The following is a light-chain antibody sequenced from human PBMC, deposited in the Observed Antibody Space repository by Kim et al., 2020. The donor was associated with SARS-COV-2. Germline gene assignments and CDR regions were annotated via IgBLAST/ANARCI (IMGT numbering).Light chain of an antibody. J-gene: IGKJ2*01. CDR3: MQALQTPYT. CDR2: LGS. V-gene: IGKV2-28*01. CDR1: QSLLHTSGLTH. Sequence: EPASISCRSSQSLLHTSGLTHLDWYLQKPGQSPQLLIYLGSNRASGVPDRFSGSGSGTDFTLKISRVEAEDVGVYYCMQALQTPYTFGQGTKLEI.